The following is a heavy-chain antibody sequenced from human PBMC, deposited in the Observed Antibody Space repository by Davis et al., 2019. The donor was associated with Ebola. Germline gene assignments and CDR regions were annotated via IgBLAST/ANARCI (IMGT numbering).Heavy chain of an antibody. D-gene: IGHD6-19*01. Sequence: SLKISCTASGFTFADYAMHWVRQAPGKGLEWVSGISWNSGSIGYADSVKGRFTISRDNAKNSLYLQMNSLRDEDTAVYYCARQDSSGWYGLGYWGQGTLVTVSS. CDR1: GFTFADYA. CDR2: ISWNSGSI. V-gene: IGHV3-9*01. J-gene: IGHJ4*02. CDR3: ARQDSSGWYGLGY.